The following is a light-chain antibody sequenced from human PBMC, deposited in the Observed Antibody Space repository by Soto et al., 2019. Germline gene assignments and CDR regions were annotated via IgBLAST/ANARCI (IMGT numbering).Light chain of an antibody. J-gene: IGLJ1*01. CDR3: SSYAGSSNV. V-gene: IGLV2-14*01. Sequence: QSALTQPASVSGSPGQSITISCTGTSSDVGGYNYVSWYQHHPGKAPKFMIYEVSNRPSGVSNRFSGSKSGNTASLTVSGLQAEDEADYYCSSYAGSSNVFGTGTKLTVL. CDR1: SSDVGGYNY. CDR2: EVS.